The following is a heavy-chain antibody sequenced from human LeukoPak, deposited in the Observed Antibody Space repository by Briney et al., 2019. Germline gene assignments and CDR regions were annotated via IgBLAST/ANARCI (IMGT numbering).Heavy chain of an antibody. Sequence: GGSLRLSCAASGFTFSSYAMSWARQAPGKGLEWVSAIGGIGVSTYYADSVKGRFTISRDNSKNTLYLQMNSLRAEDTAVYYCAKDHDSSGYYYSFSAGPSFYWGQGTLVTVSS. CDR1: GFTFSSYA. CDR2: IGGIGVST. D-gene: IGHD3-22*01. J-gene: IGHJ4*02. CDR3: AKDHDSSGYYYSFSAGPSFY. V-gene: IGHV3-23*01.